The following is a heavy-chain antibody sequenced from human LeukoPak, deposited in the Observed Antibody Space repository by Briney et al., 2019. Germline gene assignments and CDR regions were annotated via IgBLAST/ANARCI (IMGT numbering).Heavy chain of an antibody. CDR3: ARDRGESKDYYFDY. V-gene: IGHV3-48*02. D-gene: IGHD3-10*01. J-gene: IGHJ4*02. CDR2: ISSSSSTI. Sequence: GGSLRLSCAASGFTFSSYSMNWVRQAPGKGLEWVSSISSSSSTIYYADSVKGRFTISRDNAKNSLYLQMNSLRDEDTAVYYCARDRGESKDYYFDYWGQGTLVTVSS. CDR1: GFTFSSYS.